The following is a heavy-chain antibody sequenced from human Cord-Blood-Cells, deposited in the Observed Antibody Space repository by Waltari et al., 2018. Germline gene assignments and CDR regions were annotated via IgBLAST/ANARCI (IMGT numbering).Heavy chain of an antibody. Sequence: QVQLVQSGAEVKKPGASVKVSCKASGYTFTGYYMHWVRQAPGQGLEWMGWINPNSGGTNYAQKFQGRVTMTRDTSISTAYMELSRLRSDDTAVYYCVRGGENYYYYYYMDVWGKGTTVTVSS. J-gene: IGHJ6*03. CDR2: INPNSGGT. V-gene: IGHV1-2*02. CDR3: VRGGENYYYYYYMDV. D-gene: IGHD7-27*01. CDR1: GYTFTGYY.